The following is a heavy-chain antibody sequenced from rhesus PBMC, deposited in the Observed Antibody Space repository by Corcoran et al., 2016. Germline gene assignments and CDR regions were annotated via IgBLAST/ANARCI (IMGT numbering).Heavy chain of an antibody. Sequence: EVQLVQSGAEVKKPGASVKISCKASGYTFTDYYLHWVRQAPGKGLEWMGRVDPEDGEAIHVQKFQDRVNITADTSTDTAYMELSSLRSEDTAVYYCATMVYCTGSGCGYWGQGVLVTVSS. CDR2: VDPEDGEA. D-gene: IGHD2-21*01. V-gene: IGHV1-111*02. CDR1: GYTFTDYY. CDR3: ATMVYCTGSGCGY. J-gene: IGHJ4*01.